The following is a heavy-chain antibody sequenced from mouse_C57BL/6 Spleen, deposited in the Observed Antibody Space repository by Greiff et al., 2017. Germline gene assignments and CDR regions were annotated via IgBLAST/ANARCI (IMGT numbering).Heavy chain of an antibody. D-gene: IGHD2-10*01. CDR1: GFTFSSYG. J-gene: IGHJ4*01. Sequence: EVQVVESGGDLVKPGGSLKLSCAASGFTFSSYGMSWVRQTPDKRLEWVATISSGGSYTYYPDSVKGRFTISRDNAKNTLYLQMSSLKSEDTAMYYCARQTYYGAMDYWGQGTSVTVSS. CDR2: ISSGGSYT. V-gene: IGHV5-6*01. CDR3: ARQTYYGAMDY.